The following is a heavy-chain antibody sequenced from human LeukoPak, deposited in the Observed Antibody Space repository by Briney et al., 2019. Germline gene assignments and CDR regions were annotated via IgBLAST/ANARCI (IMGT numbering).Heavy chain of an antibody. Sequence: GGSLRLSCAASGFAFDDYGMSWVRQVPGRGLEWVTGINRNGGSTAYADSVKGRFIISRDNANNSLYLQMNSLRGDDTALYHCVRDAMLRGVRSFDPWGQGTLVTVSS. CDR1: GFAFDDYG. CDR3: VRDAMLRGVRSFDP. J-gene: IGHJ5*02. D-gene: IGHD3-10*01. V-gene: IGHV3-20*01. CDR2: INRNGGST.